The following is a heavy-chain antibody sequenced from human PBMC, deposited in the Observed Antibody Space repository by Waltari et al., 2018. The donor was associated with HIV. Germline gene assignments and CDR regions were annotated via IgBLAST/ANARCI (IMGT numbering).Heavy chain of an antibody. CDR3: ARGPRIGLEFYGMDV. J-gene: IGHJ6*02. CDR2: INPNSGGT. D-gene: IGHD2-21*01. V-gene: IGHV1-2*06. CDR1: GYTFTGYY. Sequence: QVQLVQSGAEVKKPGASVKVSCKASGYTFTGYYMHWVRPAPGQGLEWMGRINPNSGGTNYAQKFQGRVTMTRDTSISTAYMELSRLRSDDTAVYYCARGPRIGLEFYGMDVWGQGTTVTVSS.